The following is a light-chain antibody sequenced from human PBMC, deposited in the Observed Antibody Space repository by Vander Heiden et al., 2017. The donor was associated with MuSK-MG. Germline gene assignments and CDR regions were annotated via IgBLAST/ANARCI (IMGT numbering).Light chain of an antibody. CDR3: QQDDNLPIT. CDR2: DAS. Sequence: DIQMTQSPSSLSASVGDRVTITCQASQDISNYLNWYQQKPGKAPKLLIYDASNLETGVPSRFSGSASATDFTFTISILHPEDFATYYCQQDDNLPITFGQGTRLEIK. CDR1: QDISNY. V-gene: IGKV1-33*01. J-gene: IGKJ5*01.